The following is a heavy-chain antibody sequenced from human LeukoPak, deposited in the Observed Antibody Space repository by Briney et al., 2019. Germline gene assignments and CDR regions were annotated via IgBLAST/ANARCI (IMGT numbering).Heavy chain of an antibody. CDR1: GGTFSSYA. V-gene: IGHV1-69*13. J-gene: IGHJ4*02. Sequence: AASVKVSCKASGGTFSSYAISWVRQALGQGLEWMGGIIPIFGTANYAQKFQGRVTITADESTSTAYMELSSLRSEDTAVYYCARGPLGRYSYGVDYWGQGTLVTVSS. D-gene: IGHD5-18*01. CDR3: ARGPLGRYSYGVDY. CDR2: IIPIFGTA.